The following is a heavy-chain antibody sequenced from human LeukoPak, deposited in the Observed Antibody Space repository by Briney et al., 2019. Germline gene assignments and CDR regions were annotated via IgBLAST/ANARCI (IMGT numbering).Heavy chain of an antibody. CDR3: ARGPPLYYYDSSGYKFDY. Sequence: PSETLSLTCAVYGGSFSGYYWSWIRQPPGKGLEWIGEINHSGSTNYNPSLKSRVTISVDTSKNQFSLKLSSVTAADTAVYYCARGPPLYYYDSSGYKFDYRGQGTLVTVSS. CDR2: INHSGST. V-gene: IGHV4-34*01. CDR1: GGSFSGYY. J-gene: IGHJ4*02. D-gene: IGHD3-22*01.